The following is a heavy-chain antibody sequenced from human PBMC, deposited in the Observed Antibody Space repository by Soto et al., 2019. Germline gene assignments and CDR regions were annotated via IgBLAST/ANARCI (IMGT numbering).Heavy chain of an antibody. D-gene: IGHD4-17*01. CDR3: ARGSDYGGNGLLDY. J-gene: IGHJ4*02. V-gene: IGHV3-33*01. CDR1: GFTFSSYG. CDR2: IWYDGSNK. Sequence: QVQLVESGGGVVQPGRSLRLSCAASGFTFSSYGMHWVRQAPGKGLEWVAVIWYDGSNKYYADSVKGRFTISRDNSKNTLYLQMNSLRAEDTAVYYCARGSDYGGNGLLDYWGQGTLVTVSS.